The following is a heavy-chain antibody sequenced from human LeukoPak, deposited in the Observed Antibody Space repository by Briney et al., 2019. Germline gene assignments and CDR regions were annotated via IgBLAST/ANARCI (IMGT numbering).Heavy chain of an antibody. CDR3: ARDVGMLGCSGGSCYGGYYYYYYMDV. V-gene: IGHV4-4*07. J-gene: IGHJ6*03. Sequence: SETLSLTCTVSGGSISNYYWNWIRQPAGKGLEWIGRIYTSGSTNYNPSLKSRVTISVDTSKNQFSLKLSSVTAADTAVYYCARDVGMLGCSGGSCYGGYYYYYYMDVWGKGTTVTISS. D-gene: IGHD2-15*01. CDR1: GGSISNYY. CDR2: IYTSGST.